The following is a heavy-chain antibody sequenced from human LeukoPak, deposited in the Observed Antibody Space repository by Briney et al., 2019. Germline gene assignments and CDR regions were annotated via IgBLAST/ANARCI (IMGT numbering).Heavy chain of an antibody. D-gene: IGHD1-1*01. CDR2: IGISSGKT. J-gene: IGHJ4*02. V-gene: IGHV3-48*04. CDR3: ARDHNYAFDN. Sequence: GGSLRLSCAASGFTFSDYSMNWVRQAPGKGLGWISWIGISSGKTKYGDSVKGRFTISGDNAKNSLYLQMNSLRVEDTAVYYCARDHNYAFDNWGQGTLVTVSS. CDR1: GFTFSDYS.